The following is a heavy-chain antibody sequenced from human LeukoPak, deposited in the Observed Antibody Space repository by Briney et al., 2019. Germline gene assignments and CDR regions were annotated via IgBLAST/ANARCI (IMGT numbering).Heavy chain of an antibody. V-gene: IGHV4-31*03. CDR1: GASFNSDDQY. J-gene: IGHJ4*02. D-gene: IGHD3-22*01. CDR3: SRGLDSRKLGY. Sequence: PSETLSLTCTVSGASFNSDDQYWNWIRQSPGNGLEWIGSIHPSGMLYNNPSLESRVTMSRDTSKNQFTLNLNSVTAADTAVYFCSRGLDSRKLGYWGQGILVTVS. CDR2: IHPSGML.